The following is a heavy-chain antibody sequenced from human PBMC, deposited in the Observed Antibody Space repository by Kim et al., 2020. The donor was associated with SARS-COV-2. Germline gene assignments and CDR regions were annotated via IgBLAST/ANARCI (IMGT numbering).Heavy chain of an antibody. J-gene: IGHJ4*02. CDR3: ARGLAIVATIPFDY. D-gene: IGHD5-12*01. CDR2: INHSGST. CDR1: GGSFSGYY. Sequence: SETLSLTCAVYGGSFSGYYWSWIRQPPGKGLEWIGEINHSGSTNYNPSLKSRVTISVDTSKNQFSLKLSSVTAADTAVYYCARGLAIVATIPFDYWGQGTLVTVSS. V-gene: IGHV4-34*01.